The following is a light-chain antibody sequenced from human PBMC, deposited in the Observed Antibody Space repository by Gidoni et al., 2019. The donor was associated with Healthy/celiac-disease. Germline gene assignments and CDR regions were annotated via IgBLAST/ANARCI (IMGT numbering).Light chain of an antibody. J-gene: IGKJ2*03. CDR1: QSVSSY. Sequence: IVFPQSPATLSLSPGERATLSCRASQSVSSYFAWYHQKPGQAPRLLIYDASNRATVIPARFSGSGSGTEFTLTISSLEPEDVAVYYCQQRSNGPYRFGQXTKLEIK. V-gene: IGKV3-11*01. CDR3: QQRSNGPYR. CDR2: DAS.